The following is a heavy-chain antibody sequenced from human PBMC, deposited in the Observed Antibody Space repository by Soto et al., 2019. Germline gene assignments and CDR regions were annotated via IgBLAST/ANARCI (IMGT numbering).Heavy chain of an antibody. CDR2: MGYNGFT. Sequence: QVQLQESGPGLVKPSETLSLTCTISGGPMNNYYCSWFRQPRGQGLEWIGYMGYNGFTRYNPSLRSRVAFSVYTANNQFSLNLSSVTAAATALYYCARQGFGELHGLVDVWGQGVTVTVSS. V-gene: IGHV4-59*08. J-gene: IGHJ6*02. CDR1: GGPMNNYY. D-gene: IGHD3-10*01. CDR3: ARQGFGELHGLVDV.